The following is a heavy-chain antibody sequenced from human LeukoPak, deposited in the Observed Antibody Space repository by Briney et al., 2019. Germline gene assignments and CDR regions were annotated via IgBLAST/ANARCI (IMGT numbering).Heavy chain of an antibody. D-gene: IGHD2-2*01. Sequence: SETLSLTCTVSGGSISSHYWSWIRQPPGKGLEWIGRIYTSGSTNYNPSLKSRVTMSVDTSKNQFSLKLSSVTAADTAVYYCAICSTSCPSTFDYWGQGTLVTVSS. V-gene: IGHV4-4*07. CDR1: GGSISSHY. J-gene: IGHJ4*02. CDR3: AICSTSCPSTFDY. CDR2: IYTSGST.